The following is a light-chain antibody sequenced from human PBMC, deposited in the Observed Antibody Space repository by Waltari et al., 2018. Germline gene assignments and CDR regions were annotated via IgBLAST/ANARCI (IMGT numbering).Light chain of an antibody. CDR1: ENVYYS. CDR3: QQYDKWPLT. CDR2: DTS. V-gene: IGKV3D-15*01. Sequence: EIVMTQSPASLSVSPGETATVSCRASENVYYSIAWYQQKPGQSPRLLIFDTSARATGVPVRFSGSGSATQFALTINSLQSDDIAIYYCQQYDKWPLTFGGGTKVEI. J-gene: IGKJ4*01.